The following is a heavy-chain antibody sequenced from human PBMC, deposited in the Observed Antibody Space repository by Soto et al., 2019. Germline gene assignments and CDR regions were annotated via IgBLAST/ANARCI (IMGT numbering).Heavy chain of an antibody. CDR1: GYTFTSYA. J-gene: IGHJ3*02. V-gene: IGHV1-3*01. CDR2: INAGNGNT. CDR3: ARDIEMATILYAFDI. D-gene: IGHD5-12*01. Sequence: QVQLVQSGAEVKKPGASVKVSCKASGYTFTSYAMHWVRQAPGQRLEWMGWINAGNGNTKYSQKFQGRVTITRDTSASTAYMELSSLRSEDTAACYCARDIEMATILYAFDIWGQGTMVTVSS.